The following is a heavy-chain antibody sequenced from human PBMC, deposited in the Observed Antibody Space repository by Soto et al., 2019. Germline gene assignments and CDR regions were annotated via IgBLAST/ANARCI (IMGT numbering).Heavy chain of an antibody. CDR3: ARHLAAGTPAWFDP. Sequence: SETLFLTCTVSGGSISSSSYYWGWIRQPPGKGLEWIGSIYYSGSTYYNPSLKSRVTISVDTSKNQFSLKLSSVTAADTAVYYCARHLAAGTPAWFDPWGQGTLVTVSS. CDR2: IYYSGST. CDR1: GGSISSSSYY. V-gene: IGHV4-39*01. J-gene: IGHJ5*02. D-gene: IGHD6-13*01.